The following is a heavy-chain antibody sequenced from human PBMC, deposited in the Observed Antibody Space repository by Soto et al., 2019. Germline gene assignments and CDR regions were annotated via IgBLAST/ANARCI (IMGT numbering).Heavy chain of an antibody. Sequence: QVRLQESGPGLVKPSETLSLTCTVSGGSISSYYWSWIRQPPGKGLEWIGYMYNTGSTIYNPSLKSRVNISVDTSKNQFSLKLNSLTAADTAVYYCARDLWGYCGADCYPLDVWGQGSTGTVSS. J-gene: IGHJ6*02. V-gene: IGHV4-59*01. CDR2: MYNTGST. D-gene: IGHD2-21*02. CDR1: GGSISSYY. CDR3: ARDLWGYCGADCYPLDV.